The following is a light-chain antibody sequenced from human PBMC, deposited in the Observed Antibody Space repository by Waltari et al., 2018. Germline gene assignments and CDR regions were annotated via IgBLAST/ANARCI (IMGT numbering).Light chain of an antibody. CDR1: KKVGSG. V-gene: IGKV3-15*01. J-gene: IGKJ1*01. CDR2: GAS. Sequence: DKVMTQSPATLSVSPGERATLYCWASKKVGSGLAWYQQKPGPPPRLLIYGASTRATGVPARFSGSGSGTDFTLTIDSLQSEDSAVYYCHQYHAWPPGRMFGQGTKVEMK. CDR3: HQYHAWPPGRM.